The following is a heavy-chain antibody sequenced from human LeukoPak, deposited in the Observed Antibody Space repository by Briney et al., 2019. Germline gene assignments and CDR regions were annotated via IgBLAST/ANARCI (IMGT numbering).Heavy chain of an antibody. V-gene: IGHV4-59*08. CDR2: IHYSGCT. CDR3: ARHGGENTGYDFDY. D-gene: IGHD5-12*01. CDR1: GGSISSYY. J-gene: IGHJ4*02. Sequence: SETLSLTCTVSGGSISSYYWSWIRQPPGKGLEWIGYIHYSGCTNYNPSLKSRVTISLDTSKNQFSLKLTSVTAADTAVYYCARHGGENTGYDFDYWGQGTLVTVSS.